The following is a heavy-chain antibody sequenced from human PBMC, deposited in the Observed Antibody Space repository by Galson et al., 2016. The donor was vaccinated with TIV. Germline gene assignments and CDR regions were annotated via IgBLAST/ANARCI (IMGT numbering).Heavy chain of an antibody. J-gene: IGHJ4*02. CDR2: ISATGDST. CDR1: GFTFSNDA. Sequence: SLRLSCAASGFTFSNDAMTWVRQAPGKGPEWVSTISATGDSTYYGDSVRGRLTISRGNSRHTLYLQMDSLRAEDTAVYYCAKRNCINCRYFYYFDNWGLGTLVAVSS. CDR3: AKRNCINCRYFYYFDN. V-gene: IGHV3-23*01. D-gene: IGHD1/OR15-1a*01.